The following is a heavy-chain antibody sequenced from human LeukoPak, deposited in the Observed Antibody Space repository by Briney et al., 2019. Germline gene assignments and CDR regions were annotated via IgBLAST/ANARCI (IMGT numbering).Heavy chain of an antibody. Sequence: PGGSLRLSCAVSGFTFSSYWMNWARQAPGKGLEWVASINHNGNVNYYVDSVKGRFTISRDNAKNSLYLQMSNLRAEDTTVYFCARGGGLDVWGQGAMVTVSS. CDR3: ARGGGLDV. D-gene: IGHD3-16*01. CDR2: INHNGNVN. J-gene: IGHJ6*02. V-gene: IGHV3-7*03. CDR1: GFTFSSYW.